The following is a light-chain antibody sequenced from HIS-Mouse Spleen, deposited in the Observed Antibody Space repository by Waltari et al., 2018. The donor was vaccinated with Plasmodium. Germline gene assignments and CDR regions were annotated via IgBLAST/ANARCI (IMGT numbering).Light chain of an antibody. CDR2: GAS. Sequence: EIVMTQSTATLSVSPGERATLSCRASQSVSSNLAWYQQKPGQAPRLLIYGASTRATGTPARFSGSGSGTEFTLTISSLQSEDFAVYYCQQYNNWPPLTFGPGTKVDIK. V-gene: IGKV3-15*01. J-gene: IGKJ3*01. CDR3: QQYNNWPPLT. CDR1: QSVSSN.